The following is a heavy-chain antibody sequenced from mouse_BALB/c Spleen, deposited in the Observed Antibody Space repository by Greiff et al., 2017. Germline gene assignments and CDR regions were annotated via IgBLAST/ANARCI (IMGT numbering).Heavy chain of an antibody. CDR3: TREIATVVGRYFGV. J-gene: IGHJ1*01. V-gene: IGHV6-6*02. Sequence: ESGGGLVQPGGSMKLSCVASGFTFSNYWMNWVRQSPEKGLEWVAEIRLKFNNYATHYAESVKGRFTISRDDSKSSVYLQMNNLRAEDTGNYDCTREIATVVGRYFGVWGAGSTVTVSS. CDR1: GFTFSNYW. D-gene: IGHD1-1*01. CDR2: IRLKFNNYAT.